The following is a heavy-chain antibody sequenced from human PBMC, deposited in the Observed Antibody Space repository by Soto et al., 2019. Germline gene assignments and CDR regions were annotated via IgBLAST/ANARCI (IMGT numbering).Heavy chain of an antibody. CDR1: GASISSYY. J-gene: IGHJ5*02. CDR2: IYTSGSS. Sequence: SETLSLTCSVSGASISSYYWSWIRQSAGKGLEWIGRIYTSGSSDYNPSLKSRVTMSADTSKNQFSVKLRSVTAADTAVYYCARDRYSGYDFWFEHWGQGTLVTASS. CDR3: ARDRYSGYDFWFEH. V-gene: IGHV4-4*07. D-gene: IGHD5-12*01.